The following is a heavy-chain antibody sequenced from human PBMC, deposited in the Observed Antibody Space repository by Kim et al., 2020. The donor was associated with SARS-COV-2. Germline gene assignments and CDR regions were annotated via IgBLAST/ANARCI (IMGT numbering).Heavy chain of an antibody. Sequence: SVKGRFTISSDNSKNTLYRQMNSLRAEDTAVYYCARDPAGGDYYYYGMDVWGQGTTVTVSS. J-gene: IGHJ6*02. D-gene: IGHD6-25*01. V-gene: IGHV3-30*01. CDR3: ARDPAGGDYYYYGMDV.